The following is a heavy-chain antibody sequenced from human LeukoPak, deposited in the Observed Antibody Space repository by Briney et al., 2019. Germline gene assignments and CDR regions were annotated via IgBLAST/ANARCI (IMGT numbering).Heavy chain of an antibody. V-gene: IGHV4-34*01. Sequence: PSETLSLTCTVSGGSISSYYWSWIRQPPGKGLEWIGEINHSGSTNYNPSLKSRVTISVDTSKNQFSLKLSSVTAADTAVYYCARGRVKLFHWGQGTLVTVSS. CDR3: ARGRVKLFH. CDR2: INHSGST. CDR1: GGSISSYY. D-gene: IGHD2-21*01. J-gene: IGHJ4*02.